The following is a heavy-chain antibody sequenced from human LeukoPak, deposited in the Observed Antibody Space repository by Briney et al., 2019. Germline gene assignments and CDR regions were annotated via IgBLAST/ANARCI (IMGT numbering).Heavy chain of an antibody. CDR3: ARGIWEMATIPYWYFDI. CDR1: GYSISSGYY. CDR2: IYHSGST. D-gene: IGHD5-24*01. Sequence: PSETLSLTCTVSGYSISSGYYWGWIRQPPGKGLEWIGSIYHSGSTYYNPSLKSRVTISVDTSKNQFSLKLSSVTAADTALYYSARGIWEMATIPYWYFDIWGRGTLVTVSS. V-gene: IGHV4-38-2*02. J-gene: IGHJ2*01.